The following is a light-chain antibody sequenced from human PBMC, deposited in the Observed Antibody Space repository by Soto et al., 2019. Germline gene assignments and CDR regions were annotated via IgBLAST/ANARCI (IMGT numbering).Light chain of an antibody. Sequence: DIQMTQSPSTLSASVGDRVTITCRASQSIGSRLAWYQQRPGKAPNLLIYRASYLQSGVPSRFSGSGSGTEFTLTINSLQPDDFATYYCQQYGDYWTFGQGTKVEI. CDR1: QSIGSR. CDR3: QQYGDYWT. CDR2: RAS. V-gene: IGKV1-5*03. J-gene: IGKJ1*01.